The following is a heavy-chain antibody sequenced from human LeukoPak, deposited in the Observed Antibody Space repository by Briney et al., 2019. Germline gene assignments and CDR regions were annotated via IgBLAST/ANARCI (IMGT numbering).Heavy chain of an antibody. CDR2: INPNSGGT. CDR3: AANFRVRGDYGTPPGDP. CDR1: GYTFTGYY. D-gene: IGHD4-17*01. V-gene: IGHV1-2*04. Sequence: ASVKVSCKASGYTFTGYYMHWVRQAPGQGLEWMGWINPNSGGTNYAQKFQGWVTMTRDTSISTAYMELSRLRSDDTAVYYCAANFRVRGDYGTPPGDPWGQGTLVTVSS. J-gene: IGHJ5*02.